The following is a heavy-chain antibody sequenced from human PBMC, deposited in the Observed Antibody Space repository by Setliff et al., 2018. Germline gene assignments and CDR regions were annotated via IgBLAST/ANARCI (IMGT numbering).Heavy chain of an antibody. V-gene: IGHV3-33*01. Sequence: GGSLRLSCAASGFTFNTHAMHWVRQAPGKGLEWVAMIWADPNSNTKYYADSVKGRFTISRDNAKNTVYLQMNSLRAEDTAVYYCARVGEYRFLEWFMNYYYNYMDAWGKGTTVTVSS. CDR1: GFTFNTHA. CDR2: IWADPNSNTK. J-gene: IGHJ6*03. D-gene: IGHD3-3*01. CDR3: ARVGEYRFLEWFMNYYYNYMDA.